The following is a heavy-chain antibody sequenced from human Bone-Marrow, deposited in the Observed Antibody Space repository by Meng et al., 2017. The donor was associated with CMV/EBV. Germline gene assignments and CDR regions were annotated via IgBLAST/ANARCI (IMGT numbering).Heavy chain of an antibody. J-gene: IGHJ6*02. CDR1: GFTFSSYG. CDR2: IRYDGSNK. Sequence: GESLKISCAASGFTFSSYGMHWVRQAPGKGLEWVAFIRYDGSNKYYADSVKGRFTISRDNSKNTLYLQMNSLKAEDTAVYYCAKDLRRSYDFWSGYYMQGTRNEDYYYYGMDVWGQGTTVTVSS. CDR3: AKDLRRSYDFWSGYYMQGTRNEDYYYYGMDV. D-gene: IGHD3-3*01. V-gene: IGHV3-30*02.